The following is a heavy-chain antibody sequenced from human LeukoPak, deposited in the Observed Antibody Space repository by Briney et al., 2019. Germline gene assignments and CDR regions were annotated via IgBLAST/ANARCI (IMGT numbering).Heavy chain of an antibody. Sequence: PGGSLRLSCAASGFXFSDFWMHWVRQAPGKGLMWVSRINTDGSTTTYADSVKGRFTISRDNAKNTMHLQMNSLRVDDTAVYYCARASAAGDFDSWGQGTPVTVSS. CDR2: INTDGSTT. D-gene: IGHD6-13*01. CDR3: ARASAAGDFDS. J-gene: IGHJ4*02. CDR1: GFXFSDFW. V-gene: IGHV3-74*01.